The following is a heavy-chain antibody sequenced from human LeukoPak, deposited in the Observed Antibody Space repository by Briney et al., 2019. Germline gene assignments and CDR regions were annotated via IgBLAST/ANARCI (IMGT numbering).Heavy chain of an antibody. CDR3: ARAHQGAMFYDT. V-gene: IGHV1-46*01. D-gene: IGHD3-10*02. Sequence: GASVKVSCKASGYPFANNYIHWVRQATGQGLEWMGLFNPTGGSTSYGRKFQGRVTMTGDTSTSTVYMDLSSLRSDDTAMYYCARAHQGAMFYDTWGQGTLVTVSS. J-gene: IGHJ5*02. CDR1: GYPFANNY. CDR2: FNPTGGST.